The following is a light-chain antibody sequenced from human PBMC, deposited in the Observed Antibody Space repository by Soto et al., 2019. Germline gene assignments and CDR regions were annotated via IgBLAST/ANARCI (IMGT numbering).Light chain of an antibody. V-gene: IGKV3-20*01. CDR2: GAS. CDR1: QSVSSSY. Sequence: EIVLTQSPGTLSLSPGERATLSCRASQSVSSSYLAWYQQKPGQAPRLLIYGASSRATGIQDRFSGSGSGKDVTLTISSLEPEDFAGYYCQQYGSSPPWTFGQGNQVEIK. J-gene: IGKJ1*01. CDR3: QQYGSSPPWT.